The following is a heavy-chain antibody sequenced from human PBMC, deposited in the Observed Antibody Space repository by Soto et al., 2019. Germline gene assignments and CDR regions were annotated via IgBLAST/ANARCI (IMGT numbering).Heavy chain of an antibody. Sequence: QVQLVQSGAEVKKPGASVKVSCKASGYTFTRSGISWVRQAPGQGLEWMGWISTYNGDTNYAQTFQGRVTMTTDTSTSTVSTERRSLRSADTAVYYCAREGVAPYYYYGMDVWGQGTPVSVSS. CDR3: AREGVAPYYYYGMDV. J-gene: IGHJ6*01. D-gene: IGHD5-12*01. CDR1: GYTFTRSG. CDR2: ISTYNGDT. V-gene: IGHV1-18*01.